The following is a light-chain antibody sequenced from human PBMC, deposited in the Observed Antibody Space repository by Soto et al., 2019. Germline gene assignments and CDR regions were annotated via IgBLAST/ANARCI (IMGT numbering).Light chain of an antibody. CDR1: QTITPS. V-gene: IGKV1-39*01. CDR2: AAS. Sequence: DIQMTQPKSSLSASVGDRVTITCRTRQTITPSLNWYRQQPGKAPDLLIYAASSLQSGIPSRFGGRGSGTDFTLTIIGLQPEDFATYYCQQNYSLPITFGQGTRLEIK. CDR3: QQNYSLPIT. J-gene: IGKJ5*01.